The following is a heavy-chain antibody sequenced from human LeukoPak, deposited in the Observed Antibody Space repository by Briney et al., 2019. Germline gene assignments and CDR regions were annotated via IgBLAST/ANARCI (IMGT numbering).Heavy chain of an antibody. V-gene: IGHV1-18*01. J-gene: IGHJ4*02. CDR2: ISADNGAT. CDR1: DYTFDRYG. CDR3: VTPLPHYCSGTNCPLRY. D-gene: IGHD2-2*01. Sequence: GASVKVSCQASDYTFDRYGITWVRQAPGQRLEWLGWISADNGATDFGQKVQGRVTLTTDTSTNTAYMELRSLRSDDTAVYYCVTPLPHYCSGTNCPLRYWGQGTLVTVSS.